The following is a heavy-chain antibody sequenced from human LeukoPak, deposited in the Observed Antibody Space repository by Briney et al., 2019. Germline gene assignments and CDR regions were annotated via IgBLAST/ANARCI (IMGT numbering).Heavy chain of an antibody. CDR3: AGIALAVEMYNWFDP. D-gene: IGHD6-19*01. CDR2: INHSGST. J-gene: IGHJ5*02. V-gene: IGHV4-34*01. CDR1: GGSFSGYY. Sequence: NSSETLSLTCAVYGGSFSGYYWSWIRQPPGKGLEWIGEINHSGSTNYNPSLKSRVTISVDTSKNQFSLKLSSVTAADTAVYYCAGIALAVEMYNWFDPWGQGTLVTVSS.